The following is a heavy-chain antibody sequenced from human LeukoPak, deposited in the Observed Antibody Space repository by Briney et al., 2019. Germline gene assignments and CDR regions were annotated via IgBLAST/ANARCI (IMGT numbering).Heavy chain of an antibody. V-gene: IGHV4-4*02. CDR2: IYHSGST. CDR3: ARDGTVPGPEFDS. J-gene: IGHJ4*02. Sequence: SETLSLTCAVSGGSINSFNWWCCVRPPPGKGLEWIAEIYHSGSTHYNTSLKSRVTISVDTSKNRFSRKVSSVTGADTGVYFCARDGTVPGPEFDSGGRGTLATVS. CDR1: GGSINSFNW. D-gene: IGHD6-19*01.